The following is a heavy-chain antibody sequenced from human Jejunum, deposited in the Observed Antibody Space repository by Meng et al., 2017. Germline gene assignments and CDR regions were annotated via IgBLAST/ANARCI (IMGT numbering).Heavy chain of an antibody. Sequence: GGSLRLSCAASGFTFSPYAMSWVRQAPGKGLEWVSIIFSGGNTNYADSVKGRFTISRDNSKDTLYLQMNSLRAEDTAVYYCAKVFQTSRGTWASYRSYGMDVWGQGTTVTVSS. V-gene: IGHV3-23*01. D-gene: IGHD1-26*01. CDR3: AKVFQTSRGTWASYRSYGMDV. CDR2: IFSGGNT. CDR1: GFTFSPYA. J-gene: IGHJ6*02.